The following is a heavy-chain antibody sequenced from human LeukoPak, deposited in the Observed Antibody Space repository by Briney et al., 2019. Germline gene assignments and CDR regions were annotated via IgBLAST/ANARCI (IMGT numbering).Heavy chain of an antibody. Sequence: GGSLRLSCAASRFTFSNYGMHWVRQAPGKGLEWVAFIQYDASNKYYSDSVEGRFTISRDNSKNTLYLQMNSLRPEDTAVYYCAKITDPQFDIWGQGTMVTVSS. CDR2: IQYDASNK. CDR3: AKITDPQFDI. V-gene: IGHV3-30*02. D-gene: IGHD3-16*01. J-gene: IGHJ3*02. CDR1: RFTFSNYG.